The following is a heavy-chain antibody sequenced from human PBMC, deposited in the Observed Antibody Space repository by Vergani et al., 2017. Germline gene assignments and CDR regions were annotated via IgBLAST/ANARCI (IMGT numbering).Heavy chain of an antibody. D-gene: IGHD3-10*01. CDR2: IRRKANSYAT. Sequence: EVQLVESGGGLVQPGGSLKLSCAASGFTFSGSAMHWVRQASGKGLVLVGRIRRKANSYATAYAASVKGRFTISRYDSKNTAYLQMNSLKTEDTAVYYCTRVGTMVRGVIRTDYYFDYWGQGTLVTVSS. V-gene: IGHV3-73*01. CDR3: TRVGTMVRGVIRTDYYFDY. CDR1: GFTFSGSA. J-gene: IGHJ4*02.